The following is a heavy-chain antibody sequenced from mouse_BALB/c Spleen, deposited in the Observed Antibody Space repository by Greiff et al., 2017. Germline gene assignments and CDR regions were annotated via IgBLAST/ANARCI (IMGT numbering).Heavy chain of an antibody. CDR3: ARSGGNRPYAMDY. D-gene: IGHD2-1*01. V-gene: IGHV5-17*02. Sequence: EVQVVESGGGLVQPGGSRKLSCAASGFTFSSFGMHWVRQAPEKGLEWVAYISSGSSTIYYADTVKGRFTISRDNPKNTLFLQMTSLRSEDTAMYYCARSGGNRPYAMDYWGQGTSVTVSS. CDR1: GFTFSSFG. J-gene: IGHJ4*01. CDR2: ISSGSSTI.